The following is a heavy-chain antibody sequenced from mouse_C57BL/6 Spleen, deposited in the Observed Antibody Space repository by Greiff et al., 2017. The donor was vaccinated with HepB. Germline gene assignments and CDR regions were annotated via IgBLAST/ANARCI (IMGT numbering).Heavy chain of an antibody. V-gene: IGHV5-15*01. J-gene: IGHJ1*03. CDR2: ISNLAYSI. CDR3: ARLGGNWYFDV. Sequence: DVQLVESGGGLVQPGGSLKLSCAASGFTFSDYGMAWVRQAPRKGPEWVAFISNLAYSIYYADTVTGRFTISRENAKNTLYLEMSSLRSEDTAMYYCARLGGNWYFDVWGTGTTVTVSS. CDR1: GFTFSDYG.